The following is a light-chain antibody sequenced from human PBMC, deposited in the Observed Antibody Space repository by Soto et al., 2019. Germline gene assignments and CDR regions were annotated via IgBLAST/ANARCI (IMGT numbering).Light chain of an antibody. CDR2: DAS. V-gene: IGKV1-33*01. J-gene: IGKJ5*01. Sequence: PSSLAASVGDRVTITCQASQDISNYLNWYQQKPGKAPKLLTYDASNLETGVPSRFSGRGSGTDFTFTISSLQPEDIATYYCQQYENLLGTFGQGTRLEI. CDR3: QQYENLLGT. CDR1: QDISNY.